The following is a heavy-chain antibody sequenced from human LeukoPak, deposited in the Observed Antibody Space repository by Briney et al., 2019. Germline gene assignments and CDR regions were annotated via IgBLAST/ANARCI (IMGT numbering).Heavy chain of an antibody. CDR1: GYTFTGYY. CDR2: INPNSGGT. V-gene: IGHV1-2*02. D-gene: IGHD4-17*01. Sequence: ASVKVSFKASGYTFTGYYIHWVRQAPGQGLEWMGWINPNSGGTNYAQKFQGRVTMTRDTSISTAYMELSRLRSDDRAVYYCAISAMYGDYAFFYFDYWGQGTLVSVSS. CDR3: AISAMYGDYAFFYFDY. J-gene: IGHJ4*02.